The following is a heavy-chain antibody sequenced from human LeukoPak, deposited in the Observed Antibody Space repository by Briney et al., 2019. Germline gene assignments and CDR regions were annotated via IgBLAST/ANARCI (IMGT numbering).Heavy chain of an antibody. CDR3: ARELGYCTNGVCYKYYGMDV. D-gene: IGHD2-8*01. V-gene: IGHV4-4*07. J-gene: IGHJ6*02. CDR2: IYTSGST. CDR1: GGSISSYY. Sequence: SETLSLTCTVSGGSISSYYWSWIRQPAGKGLEWIGRIYTSGSTNYNPSLKSRVTMSVDTSKNQFSLKLSSVTAADTAVYYCARELGYCTNGVCYKYYGMDVWGQGTTVTVSS.